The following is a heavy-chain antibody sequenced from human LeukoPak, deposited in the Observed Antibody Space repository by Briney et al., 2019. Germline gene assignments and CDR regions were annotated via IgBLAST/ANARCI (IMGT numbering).Heavy chain of an antibody. Sequence: GESLKIPCKGSGYSFTSYWIGWVRPMPGKGLEWMGITYPGDSDTRYIPSFQGQVTMSADKSISTAYLQWSSLKASDTAMYYCARRGDCSGGSCYSGDYWGQGTLVTVSS. CDR2: TYPGDSDT. V-gene: IGHV5-51*01. CDR1: GYSFTSYW. J-gene: IGHJ4*02. CDR3: ARRGDCSGGSCYSGDY. D-gene: IGHD2-15*01.